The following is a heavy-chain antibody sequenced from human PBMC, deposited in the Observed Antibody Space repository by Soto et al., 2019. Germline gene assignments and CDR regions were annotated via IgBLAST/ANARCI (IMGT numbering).Heavy chain of an antibody. J-gene: IGHJ6*02. V-gene: IGHV3-7*05. CDR1: GFTFSSYW. D-gene: IGHD4-17*01. CDR3: ARQDMTTVTSYYYYGMDV. CDR2: IKQDGSEK. Sequence: GGSLRLSCAASGFTFSSYWMSWVRQAPGKGLEWVANIKQDGSEKYYVDSVKGRFTISRDNAKNSLYLQMNSLRAEDTAVYYCARQDMTTVTSYYYYGMDVWGQGTTVTVSS.